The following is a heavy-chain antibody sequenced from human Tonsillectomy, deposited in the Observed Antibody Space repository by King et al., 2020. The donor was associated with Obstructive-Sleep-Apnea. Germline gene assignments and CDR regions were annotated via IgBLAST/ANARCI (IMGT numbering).Heavy chain of an antibody. V-gene: IGHV4-59*08. CDR3: AISVDTAMVFDY. CDR2: VYYSGST. D-gene: IGHD5-18*01. CDR1: GGSISSYY. J-gene: IGHJ4*02. Sequence: QLQESGPGLVKPSETLSLTCTVSGGSISSYYWSWIRQPPGKGLEWIGYVYYSGSTYYNPSLKSRVTISVDTSKKQFSLKLSSVTAADTAVYYCAISVDTAMVFDYWGQGTLVTVSS.